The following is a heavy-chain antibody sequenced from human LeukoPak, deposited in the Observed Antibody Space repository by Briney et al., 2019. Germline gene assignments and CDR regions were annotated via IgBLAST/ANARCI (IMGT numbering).Heavy chain of an antibody. CDR3: ARGLDSSSSH. D-gene: IGHD6-6*01. CDR2: IIPIFRTT. V-gene: IGHV1-69*13. CDR1: GGTFSSYT. J-gene: IGHJ4*02. Sequence: ASVKVSCKASGGTFSSYTITWVRQAPGQGLKWMGEIIPIFRTTNYAQNFQDRLTITADEHTSTIYMELSSLTPEDTAVYYCARGLDSSSSHWGQGTLVTVSS.